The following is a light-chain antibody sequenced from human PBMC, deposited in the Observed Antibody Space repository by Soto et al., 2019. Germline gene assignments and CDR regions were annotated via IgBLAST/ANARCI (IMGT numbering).Light chain of an antibody. J-gene: IGKJ4*01. CDR1: QGIRND. Sequence: ALQMTQSPSSLSASVGDRVTITCWASQGIRNDLGWYQQKPGKAPKLLIYAASSLQSGVPSRFSGSGSGTDFTLTISSLQPEDFATYYCLQDYNYPLTFSGGTKVEIK. CDR3: LQDYNYPLT. CDR2: AAS. V-gene: IGKV1-6*01.